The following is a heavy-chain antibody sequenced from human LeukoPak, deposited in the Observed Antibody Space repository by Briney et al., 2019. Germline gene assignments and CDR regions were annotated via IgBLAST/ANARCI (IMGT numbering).Heavy chain of an antibody. D-gene: IGHD5-18*01. CDR1: GGSVSSGGYY. CDR2: IYYSGST. Sequence: PSETLSLTCTVSGGSVSSGGYYWSWIRQPPGKGLEWIGYIYYSGSTNYNPSLKSRVTISVDTSKNQFSLKLSSVTAADTAVYYCARDSGYSYGLYFDYWGQGTLVTVSS. CDR3: ARDSGYSYGLYFDY. V-gene: IGHV4-61*08. J-gene: IGHJ4*02.